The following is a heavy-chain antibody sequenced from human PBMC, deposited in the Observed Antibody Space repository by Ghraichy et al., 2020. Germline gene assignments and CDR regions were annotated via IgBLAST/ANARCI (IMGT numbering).Heavy chain of an antibody. J-gene: IGHJ4*02. V-gene: IGHV4-39*07. CDR1: GGSISSSSYY. CDR2: IYYSGST. Sequence: SETLSLTCTVSGGSISSSSYYWGWIRQPPGKGLEWIGSIYYSGSTYYNPSLKSRVTISVDTSKNQFSLKLSSVTAADTAVYYCARQVGDFWSGYYSDYWGQGTLVTVSS. CDR3: ARQVGDFWSGYYSDY. D-gene: IGHD3-3*01.